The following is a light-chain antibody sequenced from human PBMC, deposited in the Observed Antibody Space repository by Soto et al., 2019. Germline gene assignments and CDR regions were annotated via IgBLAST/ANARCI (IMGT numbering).Light chain of an antibody. J-gene: IGLJ2*01. V-gene: IGLV1-51*01. Sequence: QSALTQPPSVSAAPRQKVTISCSGSSSNIGNNYVSWYQQLPGTAPKLLIYDNNKRPSGIPDRFSGFKSGTSATLDITGLQTGDEADYYCGTWDTSLTTGGVVFGGGTKVTVL. CDR2: DNN. CDR1: SSNIGNNY. CDR3: GTWDTSLTTGGVV.